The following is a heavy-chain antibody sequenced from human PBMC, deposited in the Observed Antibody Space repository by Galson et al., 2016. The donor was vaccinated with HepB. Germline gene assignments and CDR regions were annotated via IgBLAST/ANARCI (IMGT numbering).Heavy chain of an antibody. J-gene: IGHJ6*02. D-gene: IGHD5-24*01. V-gene: IGHV3-30-3*01. CDR2: ISYDGSHK. CDR1: GFTFSTYA. Sequence: SLRLSCAASGFTFSTYAMHWVRQAPGKGLEWVAVISYDGSHKHYRDSVKGRFTISRDNSKNNLYLQMNSLRREDTAVYYCARPRRWPQYYYGLDVWGQGTTVTVSS. CDR3: ARPRRWPQYYYGLDV.